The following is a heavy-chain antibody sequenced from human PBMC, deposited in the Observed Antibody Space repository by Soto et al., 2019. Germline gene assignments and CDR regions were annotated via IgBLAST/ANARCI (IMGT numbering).Heavy chain of an antibody. CDR2: IDTSGSST. J-gene: IGHJ4*02. V-gene: IGHV3-74*01. CDR3: AKDSWYFDL. Sequence: GGSLRLSCEASGFIFTNFWMHWVRQVPGKGLVWVSRIDTSGSSTSYADSVKGRFTISRDNAKNTVSLQMNSLRAEDTGVHYCAKDSWYFDLWSQGSLVTVSS. D-gene: IGHD6-13*01. CDR1: GFIFTNFW.